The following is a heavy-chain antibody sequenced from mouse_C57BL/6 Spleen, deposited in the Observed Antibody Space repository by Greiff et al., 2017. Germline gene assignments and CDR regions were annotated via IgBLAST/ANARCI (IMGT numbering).Heavy chain of an antibody. V-gene: IGHV1-9*01. CDR1: GYTFTGYW. CDR3: AKGTVVESLNYCDY. D-gene: IGHD1-1*01. J-gene: IGHJ2*01. CDR2: ILPGSGGP. Sequence: VQLQQSGAELMKPGASVKLSCKATGYTFTGYWIEWVKQRPGHGLEWIGEILPGSGGPNYNEKFKGKATFTADTSSTTAYMPLSSLTTEDSAIYYCAKGTVVESLNYCDYWGQGTTLTVSS.